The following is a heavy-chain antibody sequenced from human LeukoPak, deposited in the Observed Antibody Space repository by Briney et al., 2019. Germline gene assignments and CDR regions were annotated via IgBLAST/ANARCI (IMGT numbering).Heavy chain of an antibody. Sequence: SETLTLTCTVSGYSISSVYYWGWIRQPPGKGLEWIGYIYYSGSTNYNPSLKSRVTISVDTSKNQFSLKLSSVTAADTAVYYCARGNYYDPDWFDPWGQGTLVTVSS. J-gene: IGHJ5*02. CDR3: ARGNYYDPDWFDP. V-gene: IGHV4-61*01. CDR2: IYYSGST. CDR1: GYSISSVYY. D-gene: IGHD3-22*01.